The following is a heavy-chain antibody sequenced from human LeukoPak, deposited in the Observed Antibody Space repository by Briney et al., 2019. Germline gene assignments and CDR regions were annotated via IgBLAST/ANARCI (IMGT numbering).Heavy chain of an antibody. D-gene: IGHD3-10*01. V-gene: IGHV3-23*01. CDR2: ISASGGST. CDR1: GFTFSTSA. J-gene: IGHJ6*04. Sequence: RGSLRLSCAASGFTFSTSAMSWVRQAPGKGLEWVSAISASGGSTYYADSVKGRFTISRDNSKSTLYLRMNSLRGEDTAVYYCAKDPPFGDYYYHVDVWGKGTTATVSS. CDR3: AKDPPFGDYYYHVDV.